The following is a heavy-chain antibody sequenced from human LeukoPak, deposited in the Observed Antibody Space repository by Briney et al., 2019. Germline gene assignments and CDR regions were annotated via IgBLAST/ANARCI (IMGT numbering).Heavy chain of an antibody. CDR3: AKVWHTMVRIGYFDY. Sequence: PGGSLRLSCAASGFTFSSYAMSWVRQAPGKGLEWVSAISGSGGSTYYADSVKGGFTISRDNSKNTLYLQMNSLRAEDTGVYYCAKVWHTMVRIGYFDYWGQGTLVTVSS. D-gene: IGHD3-10*01. CDR2: ISGSGGST. V-gene: IGHV3-23*01. J-gene: IGHJ4*02. CDR1: GFTFSSYA.